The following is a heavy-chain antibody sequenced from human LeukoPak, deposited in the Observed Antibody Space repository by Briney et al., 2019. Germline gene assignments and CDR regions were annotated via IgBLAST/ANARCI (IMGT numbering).Heavy chain of an antibody. Sequence: SETLSLTCTVSGGSISSYYWSWIRQPPGKGLEWIWYIYYSGSTNYNPSLKSRVTISVDTSKNQFSLKLSSVTAADTAVYYCASTFGGVMVDYWGQGTLVTVSS. CDR2: IYYSGST. CDR1: GGSISSYY. D-gene: IGHD3-16*01. CDR3: ASTFGGVMVDY. V-gene: IGHV4-59*01. J-gene: IGHJ4*02.